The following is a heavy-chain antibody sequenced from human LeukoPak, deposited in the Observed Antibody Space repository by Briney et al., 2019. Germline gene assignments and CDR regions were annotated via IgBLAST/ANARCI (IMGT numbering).Heavy chain of an antibody. CDR1: GFTSTNFA. Sequence: GGSLRLSCVVSGFTSTNFAMNWVRQAPGKGLEWVSVLIGSSGSTDYADSVKGRFTISRDKSENTVFLQMNSLRAEDTAIYYCAKGAYDYIEIAYFDSWGQGTLVTVSS. D-gene: IGHD5-12*01. CDR2: LIGSSGST. CDR3: AKGAYDYIEIAYFDS. J-gene: IGHJ4*02. V-gene: IGHV3-23*01.